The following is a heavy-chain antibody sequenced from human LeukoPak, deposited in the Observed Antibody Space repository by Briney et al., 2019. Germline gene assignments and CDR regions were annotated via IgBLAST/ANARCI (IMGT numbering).Heavy chain of an antibody. V-gene: IGHV4-30-4*07. D-gene: IGHD3-3*01. CDR3: ARFAEHYDFWSGYSS. J-gene: IGHJ4*02. CDR2: IYYSGST. CDR1: GGSISSGGYS. Sequence: PSETLSLTCAVSGGSISSGGYSWSWIRQPPGKGPEWIGYIYYSGSTYYNPSLKSRVTISVDTSKNQFSLKLSSVTAADTAVYYCARFAEHYDFWSGYSSWGQGTLVTVSS.